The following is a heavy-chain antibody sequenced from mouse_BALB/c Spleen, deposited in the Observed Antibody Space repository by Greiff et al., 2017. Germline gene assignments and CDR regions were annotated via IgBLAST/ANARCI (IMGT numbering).Heavy chain of an antibody. D-gene: IGHD2-10*02. CDR3: ARSGYGNYGYAMDY. Sequence: EVKLQESGPGLVKPSQSLSLTCTVTGYSITSDYAWNWIRQFPGNKLEWMGYISYSGSTSYNPSLKSRISITRDTSKNQFFLQLNSVTTEDTATYYCARSGYGNYGYAMDYWGQGTSVTVSS. V-gene: IGHV3-2*02. J-gene: IGHJ4*01. CDR2: ISYSGST. CDR1: GYSITSDYA.